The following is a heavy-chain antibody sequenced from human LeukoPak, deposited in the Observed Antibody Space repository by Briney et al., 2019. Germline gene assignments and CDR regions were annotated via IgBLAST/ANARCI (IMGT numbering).Heavy chain of an antibody. J-gene: IGHJ6*02. CDR1: GGSISSGSYY. D-gene: IGHD4-17*01. Sequence: PSETLSLTCTVSGGSISSGSYYWSWSRQPAGKGLEWIGRIYTSGSTNYNPSLKSRVTISVDTSKNQFSLKLSSVTAADTAVYYCARDGPLDYGDYYGMDVWGQGTTVTVSS. V-gene: IGHV4-61*02. CDR3: ARDGPLDYGDYYGMDV. CDR2: IYTSGST.